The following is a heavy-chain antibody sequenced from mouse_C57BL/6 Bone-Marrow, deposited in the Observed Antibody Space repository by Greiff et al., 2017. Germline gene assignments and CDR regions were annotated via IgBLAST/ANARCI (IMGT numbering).Heavy chain of an antibody. CDR3: ARATGTP. J-gene: IGHJ3*01. CDR1: GFSLTSYG. CDR2: IWSGGST. Sequence: QVQLQQSGPGLVQPSQSLSITCTVSGFSLTSYGVHWVRQSPGKGLEWLGVIWSGGSTDYNAAFISRLSISKDNSKSQVFYKMNSLQAYDTAIYYCARATGTPWGQGTLGTVSA. D-gene: IGHD4-1*01. V-gene: IGHV2-2*01.